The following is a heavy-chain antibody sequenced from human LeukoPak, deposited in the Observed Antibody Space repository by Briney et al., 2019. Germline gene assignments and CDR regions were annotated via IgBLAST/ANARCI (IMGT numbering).Heavy chain of an antibody. J-gene: IGHJ4*02. CDR1: GFTFSSYA. CDR2: ISGSGGST. V-gene: IGHV3-23*01. CDR3: ANLYYDILTGYSPFDY. Sequence: GGSLRLSCAASGFTFSSYAMSWVRQAPGKGLEWVSAISGSGGSTYYADSVKGRFTISRDNSKNTLYLQMNSLRAEDTAVYYCANLYYDILTGYSPFDYWGQGTLVTVSS. D-gene: IGHD3-9*01.